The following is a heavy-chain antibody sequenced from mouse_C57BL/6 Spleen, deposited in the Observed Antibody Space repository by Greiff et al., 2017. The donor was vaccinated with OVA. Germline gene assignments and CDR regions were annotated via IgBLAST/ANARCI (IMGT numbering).Heavy chain of an antibody. CDR3: ARSLDDGDFDV. CDR1: GYTFTSYG. V-gene: IGHV1-81*01. D-gene: IGHD2-3*01. CDR2: IYPRSGNT. Sequence: QVQLQQSGAELARPGASVKLSCKASGYTFTSYGISWVKQRTGQGLEWIGEIYPRSGNTYYNEKFKGKATLTADKSSSTAYMELRSLTSEDSAVYFCARSLDDGDFDVWGTGTTVTVSS. J-gene: IGHJ1*03.